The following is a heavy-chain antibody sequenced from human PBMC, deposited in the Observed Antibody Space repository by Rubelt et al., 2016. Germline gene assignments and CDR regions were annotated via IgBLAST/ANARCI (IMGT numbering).Heavy chain of an antibody. Sequence: EVQLVESGGNLVQPGGSLRLSCVGSGFKFGDYGVNWVRQAPGKGLEWVAYIRAGSGIIFYADSVKGRFTISRDAAQNSLYLPMTDLRAEDTAVYYCARDNWNSVYFDYWGQGTLVTVSS. CDR2: IRAGSGII. CDR1: GFKFGDYG. V-gene: IGHV3-48*04. D-gene: IGHD1-20*01. CDR3: ARDNWNSVYFDY. J-gene: IGHJ4*02.